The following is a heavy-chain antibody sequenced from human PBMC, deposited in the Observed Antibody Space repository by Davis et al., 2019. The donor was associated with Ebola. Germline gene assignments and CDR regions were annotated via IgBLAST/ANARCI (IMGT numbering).Heavy chain of an antibody. Sequence: GGSLRLSFAPPGFTFSSYWMSWVRQAPGKGLEWVANIKQDGSEKYYVDSVKGRFTISRDNAKNSLYVQINSLRVEDTAVYYCARETSIAAAGTGWYFDLWGRGTLVTVSS. CDR3: ARETSIAAAGTGWYFDL. CDR1: GFTFSSYW. V-gene: IGHV3-7*01. D-gene: IGHD6-13*01. CDR2: IKQDGSEK. J-gene: IGHJ2*01.